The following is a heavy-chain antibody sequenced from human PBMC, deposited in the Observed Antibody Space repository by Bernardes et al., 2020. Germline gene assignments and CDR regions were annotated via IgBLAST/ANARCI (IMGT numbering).Heavy chain of an antibody. CDR2: IYYSGST. V-gene: IGHV4-39*01. J-gene: IGHJ4*02. CDR3: ARLAESGYRRTKRQMPMGQFDY. D-gene: IGHD3-3*01. Sequence: SETLSLTCTVSGGSISSSSYYWGWIRQPPGKGLEWIGSIYYSGSTYYNPSLKSRVTISVDTSKNQFSLKLSSVTAADTSVYYCARLAESGYRRTKRQMPMGQFDYWGQGTLVTVSS. CDR1: GGSISSSSYY.